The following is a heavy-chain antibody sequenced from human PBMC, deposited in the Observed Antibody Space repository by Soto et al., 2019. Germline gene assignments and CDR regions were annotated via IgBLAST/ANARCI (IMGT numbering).Heavy chain of an antibody. CDR1: GYTFTGYP. CDR3: ARDWARAEDV. V-gene: IGHV1-3*01. CDR2: INAGNGNT. D-gene: IGHD7-27*01. J-gene: IGHJ6*02. Sequence: ASVKVSCKASGYTFTGYPIHWVRQAPGQGLEWMGWINAGNGNTKYSQKFQGRVTITRDTSASTAYMELSSLTSEDTAVYYCARDWARAEDVWGHGTTATVSS.